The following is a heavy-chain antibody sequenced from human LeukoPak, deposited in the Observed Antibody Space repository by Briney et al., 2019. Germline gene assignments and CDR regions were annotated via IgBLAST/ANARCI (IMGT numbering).Heavy chain of an antibody. V-gene: IGHV7-4-1*02. CDR1: GYTFTSYG. D-gene: IGHD6-19*01. J-gene: IGHJ4*02. CDR3: ARDLPPVAGTWGTDY. CDR2: INTNTGNP. Sequence: GASVTVSFTASGYTFTSYGMNWVRQAPGQGLEWMGWINTNTGNPTYAQGFTGRFVFSLDTSVSTAYLQISSLKAEDTAVYYCARDLPPVAGTWGTDYWGQGTLVTVSS.